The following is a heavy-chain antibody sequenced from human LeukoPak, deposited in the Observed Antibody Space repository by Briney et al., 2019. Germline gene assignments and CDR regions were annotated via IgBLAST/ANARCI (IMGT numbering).Heavy chain of an antibody. CDR1: GFTFSNAW. Sequence: PGGSLRLSCAVSGFTFSNAWMNWVRQAPGKGLEWVGRIKSETDGGATDYAAPVKGRFTISRDDSKNTLYLQVNSLKTEDTAVYYCTTPYPYYDILTGYRPFDYWGQGTLVTVSS. CDR3: TTPYPYYDILTGYRPFDY. D-gene: IGHD3-9*01. V-gene: IGHV3-15*07. J-gene: IGHJ4*02. CDR2: IKSETDGGAT.